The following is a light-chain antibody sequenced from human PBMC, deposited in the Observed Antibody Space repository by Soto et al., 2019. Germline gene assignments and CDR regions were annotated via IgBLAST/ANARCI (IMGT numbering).Light chain of an antibody. J-gene: IGKJ3*01. CDR1: QSVSTN. V-gene: IGKV3-15*01. CDR2: GAS. Sequence: EVVMTQSPATLSVSPGERATLSCRASQSVSTNLAWYQQKPGQAPRLLIYGASTRATGIPARFSGSGSGTEFTLTIRSLQSEDFAVYYCQQYNNWPPLTFGPGTRVDIQ. CDR3: QQYNNWPPLT.